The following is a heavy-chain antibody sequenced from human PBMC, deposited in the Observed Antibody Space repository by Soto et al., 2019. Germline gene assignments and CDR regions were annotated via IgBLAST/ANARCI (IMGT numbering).Heavy chain of an antibody. J-gene: IGHJ6*02. V-gene: IGHV3-43*01. CDR1: GFTFDDYT. D-gene: IGHD1-20*01. CDR3: AKGKYNWNYYYGMDV. Sequence: GGSLRLSCAASGFTFDDYTMHWVRQAPGKGLEWVSLISWDGGSTYYADSVKGRFTISRDNSKNSLYLQMNSLRTEDTALYYCAKGKYNWNYYYGMDVWGQGTTVTVS. CDR2: ISWDGGST.